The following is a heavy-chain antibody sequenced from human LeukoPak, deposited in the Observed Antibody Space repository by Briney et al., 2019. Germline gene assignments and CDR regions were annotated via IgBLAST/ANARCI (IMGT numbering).Heavy chain of an antibody. V-gene: IGHV1-2*02. D-gene: IGHD6-13*01. CDR1: GYTFTGYY. J-gene: IGHJ4*02. CDR2: INPNSGGT. Sequence: ASVTVSCKASGYTFTGYYMHWVRQAPGQGLEWMGWINPNSGGTNYAQKFQGRVTMTRDTSISTAYMELSRLRSDDTAVYYCARLPAAAATRGIDYWGQGTLVTVSS. CDR3: ARLPAAAATRGIDY.